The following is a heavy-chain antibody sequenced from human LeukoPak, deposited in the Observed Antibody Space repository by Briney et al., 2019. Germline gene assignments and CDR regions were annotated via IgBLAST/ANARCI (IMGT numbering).Heavy chain of an antibody. D-gene: IGHD1-7*01. CDR1: GGSISSSSYY. J-gene: IGHJ4*02. CDR2: IYYSGST. CDR3: ASIGITGTRIDY. Sequence: KTSETLSLTCTVSGGSISSSSYYWRWIRQPPGKGLEWIGSIYYSGSTYDNPSLKNRVTISVDTSKNQFSLKLSSVTAADTAVYYCASIGITGTRIDYWGQGTLVTVSS. V-gene: IGHV4-39*07.